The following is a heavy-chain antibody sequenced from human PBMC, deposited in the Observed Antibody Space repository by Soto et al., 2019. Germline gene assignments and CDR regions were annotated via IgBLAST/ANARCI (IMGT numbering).Heavy chain of an antibody. J-gene: IGHJ4*02. D-gene: IGHD3-9*01. CDR2: IYPGDSDT. CDR1: GYSFTSYW. CDR3: ARQEYYDILTGYYNVIGFDY. V-gene: IGHV5-51*01. Sequence: GESLKISCKGSGYSFTSYWIGWVRQMPGKGLEWMGIIYPGDSDTRYSPSFQGQVTISADKSISTAYLQWSSLKASDTAMYYCARQEYYDILTGYYNVIGFDYWGQGTLVTVSS.